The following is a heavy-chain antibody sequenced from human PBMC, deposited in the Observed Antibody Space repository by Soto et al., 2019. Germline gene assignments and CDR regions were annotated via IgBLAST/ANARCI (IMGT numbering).Heavy chain of an antibody. D-gene: IGHD6-19*01. V-gene: IGHV4-4*02. CDR2: IYHSGST. J-gene: IGHJ6*02. CDR3: ARGGGGAVAGNYYYYGMDV. Sequence: KPSETLSLTCAVSGGSISSSNWWSWVRQPPGKGLEWIGEIYHSGSTNYNPSLKSRVTISVDKSKNQFSLKLSSVTAADTAVYYCARGGGGAVAGNYYYYGMDVWGQGTTVTVSS. CDR1: GGSISSSNW.